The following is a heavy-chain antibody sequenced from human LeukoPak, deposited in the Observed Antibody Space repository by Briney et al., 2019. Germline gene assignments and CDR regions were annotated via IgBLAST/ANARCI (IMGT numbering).Heavy chain of an antibody. V-gene: IGHV3-23*01. CDR2: VSESGGST. D-gene: IGHD3-10*01. J-gene: IGHJ4*02. CDR1: GFTFSTYA. Sequence: GGSLRLSCVASGFTFSTYAMGWVRQVPGKGLEWVSSVSESGGSTYYADSVKGRFTISRDNSKNTLYLQMNSLRAEDTAVYYCAKEKAKSGRITMVRGVISSDYWGQGTLVTVSS. CDR3: AKEKAKSGRITMVRGVISSDY.